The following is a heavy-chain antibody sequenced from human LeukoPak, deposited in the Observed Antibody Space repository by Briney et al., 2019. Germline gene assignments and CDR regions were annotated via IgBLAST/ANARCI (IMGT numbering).Heavy chain of an antibody. CDR2: INAGNGNT. J-gene: IGHJ4*02. CDR1: GYTFISYN. V-gene: IGHV1-3*01. D-gene: IGHD3-10*01. Sequence: ASVKVSCKASGYTFISYNIHWARQAPGQRLEWMGWINAGNGNTKYSQKFQGRVTITGDTSASTAYMELSSLRSEDTAVYYCAREDGSGSATFDYWGQGTLVTVSS. CDR3: AREDGSGSATFDY.